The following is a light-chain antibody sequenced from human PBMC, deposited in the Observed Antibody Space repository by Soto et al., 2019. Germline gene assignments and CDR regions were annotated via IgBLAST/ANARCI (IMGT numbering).Light chain of an antibody. V-gene: IGKV3-15*01. CDR1: QSVSSN. CDR2: GAS. Sequence: EIVMTQSPATLSVSPGERATHSCRASQSVSSNLAWYQQKPGQAPRLLIYGASTRATGIPARFSGSGSGTEFTLTISSLQSEDFAVYYCQQYGTSPQLTFGGGTKVDIK. J-gene: IGKJ4*01. CDR3: QQYGTSPQLT.